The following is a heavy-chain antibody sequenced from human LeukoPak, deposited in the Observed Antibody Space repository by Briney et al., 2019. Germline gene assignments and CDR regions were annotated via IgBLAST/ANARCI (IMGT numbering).Heavy chain of an antibody. V-gene: IGHV3-48*01. J-gene: IGHJ5*02. CDR1: GFTFNSYT. D-gene: IGHD3-22*01. Sequence: GGSLRLSCAASGFTFNSYTMNWVRQAPGQGLEWVSFISSGSDTIYYADSVKGRFTISRDNAKNSLSLQMNSLSAEDTAVYFCANLPPYDSSGSDLWGQGTLVTVSS. CDR3: ANLPPYDSSGSDL. CDR2: ISSGSDTI.